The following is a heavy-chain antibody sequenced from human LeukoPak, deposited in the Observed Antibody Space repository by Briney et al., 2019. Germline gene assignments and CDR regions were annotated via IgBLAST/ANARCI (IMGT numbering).Heavy chain of an antibody. J-gene: IGHJ4*02. CDR2: ISYSGNT. CDR3: ARTGDDYGDHFDY. D-gene: IGHD4-17*01. V-gene: IGHV4-59*01. CDR1: GGSISNYY. Sequence: SETLSLTCTVSGGSISNYYWTWIRQPPGKGLEWIGFISYSGNTNYNPSLKSRVTISLDTSKNQFSLKLSSVTAADTAVYYCARTGDDYGDHFDYWGQGTLVTVSS.